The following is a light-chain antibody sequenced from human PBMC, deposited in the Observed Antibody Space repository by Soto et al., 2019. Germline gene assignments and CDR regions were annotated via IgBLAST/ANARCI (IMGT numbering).Light chain of an antibody. Sequence: QSVLTQPPSASESPGQSVTISCTGTSSDVGDYNYVSWYQHHPGKAPKLMIYEVSKRPSGVPDRFSGSKSGNTASLTVSGLQAEDEADYYCSSYAGSNNFGVFGGGTKLTVL. CDR2: EVS. CDR3: SSYAGSNNFGV. V-gene: IGLV2-8*01. CDR1: SSDVGDYNY. J-gene: IGLJ2*01.